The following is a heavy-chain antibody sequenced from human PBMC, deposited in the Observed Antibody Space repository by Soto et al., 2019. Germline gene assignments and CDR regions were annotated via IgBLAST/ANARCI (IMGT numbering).Heavy chain of an antibody. CDR3: ARFFVLGDGGRGSGPPWAV. Sequence: GGSMRLSCAASGFTVSSKYMPWVRQAPGKGLEWVSLIQSGGTTYYADSVKGRFTISRDTSENTLHLQMDSLRVEDTAVYYCARFFVLGDGGRGSGPPWAVWVKGTTVTAS. V-gene: IGHV3-66*01. CDR1: GFTVSSKY. D-gene: IGHD3-10*01. CDR2: IQSGGTT. J-gene: IGHJ6*03.